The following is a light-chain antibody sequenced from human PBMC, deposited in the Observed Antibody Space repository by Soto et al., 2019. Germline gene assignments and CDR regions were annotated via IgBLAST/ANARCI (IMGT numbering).Light chain of an antibody. CDR1: QTIRSNY. CDR3: QQYGSAPWT. J-gene: IGKJ1*01. Sequence: ETVLTQSPGTLSLSPGERATLSCRASQTIRSNYLAWYRQTPGQAPSLLIYGASNRATGIADRCSGSGSGTAFTLIISRLEPEDFALYYWQQYGSAPWTFVQGTKVEIK. V-gene: IGKV3-20*01. CDR2: GAS.